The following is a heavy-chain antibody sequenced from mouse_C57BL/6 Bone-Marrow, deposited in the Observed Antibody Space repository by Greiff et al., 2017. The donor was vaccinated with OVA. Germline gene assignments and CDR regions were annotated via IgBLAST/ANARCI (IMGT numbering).Heavy chain of an antibody. J-gene: IGHJ3*01. CDR3: ARSGPFAY. V-gene: IGHV1-18*01. CDR1: GYTFTDYN. D-gene: IGHD3-1*01. Sequence: EVMLVESGPELVKPGASVKIPCKASGYTFTDYNMDWVKQSHGKSLEWIGDINPNNGGTIYNQKFKGKATLTVDKSSSTAYMELRSLTSEDTAVYYCARSGPFAYWGQGTLVTVSA. CDR2: INPNNGGT.